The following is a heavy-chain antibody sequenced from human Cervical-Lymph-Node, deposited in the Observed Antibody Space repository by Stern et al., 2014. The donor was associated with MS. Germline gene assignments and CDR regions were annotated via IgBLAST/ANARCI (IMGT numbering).Heavy chain of an antibody. CDR2: IYHSGST. Sequence: QLQLQESGPGLVKPSGTLSLTCAVSGDSISNNNWWSWVRQPPGKGLEWIGEIYHSGSTTYNPSLTSRVTISVDKSKNTFSLTLSSVTAADTAVYYCARQRITIFGVVIPLDYWGQGILVTVSS. D-gene: IGHD3-3*01. V-gene: IGHV4-4*02. CDR3: ARQRITIFGVVIPLDY. J-gene: IGHJ4*02. CDR1: GDSISNNNW.